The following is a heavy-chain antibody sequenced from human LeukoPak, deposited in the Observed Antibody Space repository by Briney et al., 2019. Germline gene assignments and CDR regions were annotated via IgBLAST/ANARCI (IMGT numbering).Heavy chain of an antibody. J-gene: IGHJ3*02. Sequence: ASVKVSCKVSGYTLTELSMHWVRQAPGKGLEWMGGFDPEDGETIYAQKFQGRVTMTEDTSTDTAYMELSSLRSEDTAVYYCATTNPAGIQEEAFDIWGQGTMVTVSS. CDR1: GYTLTELS. CDR3: ATTNPAGIQEEAFDI. V-gene: IGHV1-24*01. D-gene: IGHD5-18*01. CDR2: FDPEDGET.